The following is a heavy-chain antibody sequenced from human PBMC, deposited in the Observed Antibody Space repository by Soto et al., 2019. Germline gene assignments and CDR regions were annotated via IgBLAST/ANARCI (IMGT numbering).Heavy chain of an antibody. CDR1: GASIRSGVYY. D-gene: IGHD5-12*01. CDR3: ARIEMASIK. CDR2: IYYTGST. V-gene: IGHV4-31*03. J-gene: IGHJ4*02. Sequence: KTSETLSLTCSVSGASIRSGVYYWSWLRQSPGKGLEWIGHIYYTGSTFYSPSLKSRLTISLDTPKNQFSLDLNSVATADTAMYYCARIEMASIKWGRGTLVTVSS.